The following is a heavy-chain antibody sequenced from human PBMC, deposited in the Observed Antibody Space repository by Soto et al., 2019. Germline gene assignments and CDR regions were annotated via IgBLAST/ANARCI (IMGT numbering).Heavy chain of an antibody. V-gene: IGHV1-69*01. Sequence: QVQLVQSGAEVKKPGSSVKVFCKASGGTFSNYTISWVRQAPGQGLDWMGGINPVFGTTDYEQKFQGRVTITADGSTSTAYMKLSSLRSADTAVYYRARSSPYIVVRKPTGNQDYYGMDVWGQGTTVAVSS. CDR2: INPVFGTT. D-gene: IGHD2-2*01. J-gene: IGHJ6*02. CDR1: GGTFSNYT. CDR3: ARSSPYIVVRKPTGNQDYYGMDV.